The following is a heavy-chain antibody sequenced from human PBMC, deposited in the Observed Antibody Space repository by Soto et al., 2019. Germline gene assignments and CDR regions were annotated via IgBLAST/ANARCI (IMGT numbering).Heavy chain of an antibody. CDR3: AKDVPIVAADPPNWFAT. Sequence: EVPLLESGGGLVQPGGSLRLSCAASRFTFSSYAMSWVRQAPGKGLEWVSDISGCGGSTYYADSVKCWFTISRDKSQYTLYLKISGLSAEDTAVYYWAKDVPIVAADPPNWFATWGQGALVTV. V-gene: IGHV3-23*01. J-gene: IGHJ5*02. D-gene: IGHD5-12*01. CDR2: ISGCGGST. CDR1: RFTFSSYA.